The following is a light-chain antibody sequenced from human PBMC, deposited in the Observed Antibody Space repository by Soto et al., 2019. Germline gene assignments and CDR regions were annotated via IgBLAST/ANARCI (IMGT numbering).Light chain of an antibody. CDR1: QTISSW. CDR3: QHYNSYSEP. CDR2: KAS. Sequence: EIQVTQYHSPLSGSVGDRVTITCRASQTISSWLAWYQQKPGKAPKLLIYKASTLKSGVPSRFSGSGSGTEFTLTISSLQPDDFATYYCQHYNSYSEPFGQGTKVDNK. J-gene: IGKJ1*01. V-gene: IGKV1-5*03.